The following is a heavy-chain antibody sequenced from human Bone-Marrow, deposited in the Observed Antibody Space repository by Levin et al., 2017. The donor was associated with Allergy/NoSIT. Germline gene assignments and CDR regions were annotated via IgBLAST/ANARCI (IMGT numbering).Heavy chain of an antibody. D-gene: IGHD2-21*01. Sequence: SVKVSCKSFGGTFSGYAINWVRQGPGQGLEWMGGIIPVFETSIYAERFQGRVSITADESTSTAYMELSRLISEDTAVYYCARRKYCDDSCYEALEDVAGLVGARGDAFDVWGQGTTVTVSS. CDR1: GGTFSGYA. CDR2: IIPVFETS. CDR3: ARRKYCDDSCYEALEDVAGLVGARGDAFDV. V-gene: IGHV1-69*13. J-gene: IGHJ3*01.